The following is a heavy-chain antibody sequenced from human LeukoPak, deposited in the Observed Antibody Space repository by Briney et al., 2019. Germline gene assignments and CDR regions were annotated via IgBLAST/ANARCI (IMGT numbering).Heavy chain of an antibody. CDR2: IYYSGNT. V-gene: IGHV4-39*07. CDR1: GDSISTSNSY. J-gene: IGHJ4*02. CDR3: ARDLYYYGSGSYPQFDY. D-gene: IGHD3-10*01. Sequence: SETLSLTCTVSGDSISTSNSYWGWIRQPPGKGLEWIGSIYYSGNTYYNPSLKSRVTISVDTSKNQFSLKLSSVTAADTAVYYCARDLYYYGSGSYPQFDYWGQGTLVTVSS.